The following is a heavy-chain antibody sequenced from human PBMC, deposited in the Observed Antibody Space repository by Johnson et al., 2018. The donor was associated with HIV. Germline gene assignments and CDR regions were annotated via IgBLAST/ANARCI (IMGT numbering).Heavy chain of an antibody. D-gene: IGHD6-19*01. Sequence: VQLVESGGGVVQPGGSLRLSCAASGFTFSIHTMHWVRQAPGKGLEWVANIKQDGSEKYYVDSVKGRFTISRDNAKNSLYLQMNSLRAEDTAVYYCARDSDSSGGYKSQNDAFDIWGQGTMVTVSS. CDR1: GFTFSIHT. J-gene: IGHJ3*02. CDR2: IKQDGSEK. CDR3: ARDSDSSGGYKSQNDAFDI. V-gene: IGHV3-7*01.